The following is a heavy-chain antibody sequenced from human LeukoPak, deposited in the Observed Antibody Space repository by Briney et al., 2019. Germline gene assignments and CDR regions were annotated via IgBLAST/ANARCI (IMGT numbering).Heavy chain of an antibody. CDR2: IHPDGSIT. J-gene: IGHJ4*02. CDR3: ARDRDWLLYDH. D-gene: IGHD3/OR15-3a*01. V-gene: IGHV3-74*03. CDR1: GFTFSSYS. Sequence: GGSLRLSCVASGFTFSSYSMHWVRQAPRKGLVWVSHIHPDGSITTYADSVKGRFTISRDNTKNTLYLQMISLRVEDTAVYFCARDRDWLLYDHWGQGALVTVSS.